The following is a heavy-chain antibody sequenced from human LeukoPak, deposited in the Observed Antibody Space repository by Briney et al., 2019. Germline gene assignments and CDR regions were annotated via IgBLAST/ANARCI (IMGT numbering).Heavy chain of an antibody. Sequence: ASVKVSCKASGYTFTGYYLHWVRQVPGQGLEWMGWINPNSGGTNYAQKFQGRVTMTRDTSISTAYMELSRLRSDDTAVYYCARVQDYGDYPDYWGQGTLVTVSS. CDR2: INPNSGGT. V-gene: IGHV1-2*02. J-gene: IGHJ4*02. CDR1: GYTFTGYY. CDR3: ARVQDYGDYPDY. D-gene: IGHD4-17*01.